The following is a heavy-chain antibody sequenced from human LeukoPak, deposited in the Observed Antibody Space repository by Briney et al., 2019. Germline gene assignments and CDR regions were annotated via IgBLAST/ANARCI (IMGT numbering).Heavy chain of an antibody. CDR2: INTDGSST. D-gene: IGHD3-16*02. Sequence: GGFLRLSCAASGFTFSRYWMHWVRQAPGKGLVWVSRINTDGSSTSYADSVKGRFTISRDNAKNTLYLQMNSLRVEDTAVYYCTRGYPIFDYWGQGTLVTVSS. CDR1: GFTFSRYW. V-gene: IGHV3-74*01. J-gene: IGHJ4*02. CDR3: TRGYPIFDY.